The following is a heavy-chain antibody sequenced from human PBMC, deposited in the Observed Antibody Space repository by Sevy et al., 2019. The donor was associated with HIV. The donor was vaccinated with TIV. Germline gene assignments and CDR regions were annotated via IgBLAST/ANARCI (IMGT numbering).Heavy chain of an antibody. CDR3: AKGIGYSGYETDY. D-gene: IGHD5-12*01. Sequence: GGSLRLSCAASGFTFSSYAMSWVRQAPGKGLEWVSAISGSGISTYYADSVKGRFTIPRDNAKNTLYLQMNNLGAEDTAVFYCAKGIGYSGYETDYWGQGTLVTVSS. V-gene: IGHV3-23*01. J-gene: IGHJ4*02. CDR1: GFTFSSYA. CDR2: ISGSGIST.